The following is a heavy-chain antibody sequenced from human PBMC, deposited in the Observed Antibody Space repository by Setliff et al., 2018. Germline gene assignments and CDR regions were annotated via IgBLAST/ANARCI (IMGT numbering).Heavy chain of an antibody. V-gene: IGHV3-48*04. CDR3: ARAYSSSWYLYYYHGMDV. CDR2: LNNDGTTI. D-gene: IGHD6-13*01. J-gene: IGHJ6*02. CDR1: GFTFSTYG. Sequence: GGSLRLSCAASGFTFSTYGLNWVRQAPGKGLEWISYLNNDGTTIYYADSVKGRFTISRDNAKNTLYLQTNTLRGEDTAVYYCARAYSSSWYLYYYHGMDVWGQGTTVTVSS.